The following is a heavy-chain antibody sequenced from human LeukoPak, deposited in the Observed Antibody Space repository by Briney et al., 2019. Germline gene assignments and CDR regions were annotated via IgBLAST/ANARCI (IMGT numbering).Heavy chain of an antibody. CDR1: GGSISSYY. J-gene: IGHJ4*02. Sequence: PSETLSLTCTASGGSISSYYWSWIRQPPGKGLEWIGYIYYSGSTNYNPSLKSRVTISVDTSKNQFSLKLSSVTAADTAVYYCARATGSDGSSALLNWGQGTLVTVSS. CDR2: IYYSGST. V-gene: IGHV4-59*01. CDR3: ARATGSDGSSALLN. D-gene: IGHD6-6*01.